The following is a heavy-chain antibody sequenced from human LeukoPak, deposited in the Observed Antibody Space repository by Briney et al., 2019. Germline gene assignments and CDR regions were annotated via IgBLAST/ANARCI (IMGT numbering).Heavy chain of an antibody. D-gene: IGHD1-1*01. CDR3: ARDGPTGFDY. Sequence: SETLSLTCTVSGGSISSYYWSWIRQPPGKGLEWIGYIYYSGSTNYNPSLKSRVTISVDTSKNQSSLKLSSATAADTAVYYCARDGPTGFDYWGQGTLVTVSS. V-gene: IGHV4-59*01. J-gene: IGHJ4*02. CDR1: GGSISSYY. CDR2: IYYSGST.